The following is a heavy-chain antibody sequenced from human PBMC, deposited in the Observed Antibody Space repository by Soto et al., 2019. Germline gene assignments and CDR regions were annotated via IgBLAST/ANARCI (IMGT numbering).Heavy chain of an antibody. CDR1: GYIFTGYG. Sequence: QAQVVQSGDEVKKPGASVKVSCKASGYIFTGYGISWVRQAPGQGLEWMGWISPYNGHTEFAQRLQGRLTLTTDTSTTTTFMELSNLRSDDTAVYYCARGGSGSHTGRGFAGTMDVWGQGTTVTVSS. J-gene: IGHJ6*02. CDR2: ISPYNGHT. V-gene: IGHV1-18*04. CDR3: ARGGSGSHTGRGFAGTMDV. D-gene: IGHD3-22*01.